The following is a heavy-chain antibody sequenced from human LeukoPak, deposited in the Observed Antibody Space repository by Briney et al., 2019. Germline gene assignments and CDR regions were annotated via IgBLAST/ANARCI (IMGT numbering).Heavy chain of an antibody. D-gene: IGHD3-10*01. CDR3: AREISGDTNFDY. Sequence: PGGSLRLSCAASGFTFSSYAMSWVRQAPGKGLEWVSAISGSGGSTYYADYVKGRFTISRDNSENTLYLQMNSLRAEDTAVYYCAREISGDTNFDYWGQGTLVTVSS. V-gene: IGHV3-23*01. CDR1: GFTFSSYA. CDR2: ISGSGGST. J-gene: IGHJ4*02.